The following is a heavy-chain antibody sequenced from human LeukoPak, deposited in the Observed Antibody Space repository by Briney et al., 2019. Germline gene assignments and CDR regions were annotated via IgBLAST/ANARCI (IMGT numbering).Heavy chain of an antibody. Sequence: PGGSLRLSCAASGFTFSDYYMNWIRQAPGKGLEWVSYISSSGSATYYAESVKGRFSISRDNAKNSLFLQMNSLRAEDTAVYYCAREVVDNWHDGSYYYYHGMDVWGQGTTVTVSS. CDR3: AREVVDNWHDGSYYYYHGMDV. CDR2: ISSSGSAT. V-gene: IGHV3-11*01. J-gene: IGHJ6*02. D-gene: IGHD1-1*01. CDR1: GFTFSDYY.